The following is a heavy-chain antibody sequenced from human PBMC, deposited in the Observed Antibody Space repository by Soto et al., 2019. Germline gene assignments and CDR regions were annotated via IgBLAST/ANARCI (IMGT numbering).Heavy chain of an antibody. CDR1: GFTFSDYY. CDR3: ARDTDDSSGSYFDY. V-gene: IGHV3-11*05. J-gene: IGHJ4*02. D-gene: IGHD3-22*01. Sequence: QVQLVESGGGLVKPGGSLRLSCAASGFTFSDYYMSWIRQAPGKGLEWVSYISSSSSYTNYAESVKGRFTISRDNAKNSLYLQMNSLRAEDTAVYYCARDTDDSSGSYFDYWGQGTLVTVSS. CDR2: ISSSSSYT.